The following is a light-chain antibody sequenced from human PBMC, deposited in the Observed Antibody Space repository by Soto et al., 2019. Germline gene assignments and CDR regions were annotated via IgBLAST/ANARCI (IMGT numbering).Light chain of an antibody. Sequence: DIQMTQSPSSLSASVGDRVTITCRTSQNINTYLNWYQQKPGKAPKLLIYAASSLQSGVPSRFSGSGSGTDFTLTISSLQPEDIATYYCQKYHSAPRTFGQGTKVDIK. CDR1: QNINTY. CDR3: QKYHSAPRT. J-gene: IGKJ1*01. V-gene: IGKV1-39*01. CDR2: AAS.